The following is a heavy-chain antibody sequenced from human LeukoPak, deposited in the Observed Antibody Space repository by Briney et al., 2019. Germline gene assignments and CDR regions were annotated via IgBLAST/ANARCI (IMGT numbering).Heavy chain of an antibody. CDR1: GFTFSSYA. V-gene: IGHV3-30-3*01. J-gene: IGHJ4*02. CDR3: ARPRPKVPAAIPFDY. D-gene: IGHD2-2*02. Sequence: PGGSLRLSCAASGFTFSSYAMHWVRHAPGKGLEWVAVISYDGSNKYYADSVKGRFTISRDNSKNTLYLQMNSLRAEDTAVYYCARPRPKVPAAIPFDYWGQGTLVTVSS. CDR2: ISYDGSNK.